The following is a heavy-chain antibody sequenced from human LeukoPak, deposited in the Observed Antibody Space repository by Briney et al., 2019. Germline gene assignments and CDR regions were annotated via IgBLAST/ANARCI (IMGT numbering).Heavy chain of an antibody. J-gene: IGHJ6*03. Sequence: PSETLSLTCTVSGASLSTYYWSWIRQPAGKGLEWIGRIFTDGTTNYNPCLKSRVTMSLDRSENQLSLNLRSVSAADTAVYYCARDPGGFSAGSYFCYIDIWGKGTTVTVSS. CDR1: GASLSTYY. CDR3: ARDPGGFSAGSYFCYIDI. D-gene: IGHD5-18*01. V-gene: IGHV4-4*07. CDR2: IFTDGTT.